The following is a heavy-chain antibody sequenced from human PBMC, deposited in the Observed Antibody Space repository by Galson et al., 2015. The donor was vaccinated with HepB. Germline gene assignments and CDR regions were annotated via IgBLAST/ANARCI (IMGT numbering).Heavy chain of an antibody. CDR2: ISAYNGNT. CDR3: ARPIDYAHNWFDP. J-gene: IGHJ5*02. D-gene: IGHD4-17*01. Sequence: SVKVSCKASGYTFTSYGIRWVRQAPGQGLEWMGWISAYNGNTNYAQKLQGRVTMTTDTSASTAYMELSSLRSEDTAVYYCARPIDYAHNWFDPWGQGTLVTVSS. V-gene: IGHV1-18*01. CDR1: GYTFTSYG.